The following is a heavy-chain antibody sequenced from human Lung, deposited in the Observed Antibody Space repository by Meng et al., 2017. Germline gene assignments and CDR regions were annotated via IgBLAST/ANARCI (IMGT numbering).Heavy chain of an antibody. CDR1: GGSISSSNW. Sequence: GRLQASGPGRVKPSGSLSLTCGVSGGSISSSNWWSWVRQPPGKGLEWIGEIYHSGGTKYNPSLKSRVTISVDKSKNQFSLKLSSVTAADTAVYYCARGLGEAVVPRTMFDYWGQGTLVTVSS. CDR3: ARGLGEAVVPRTMFDY. J-gene: IGHJ4*02. D-gene: IGHD2-2*01. V-gene: IGHV4-4*02. CDR2: IYHSGGT.